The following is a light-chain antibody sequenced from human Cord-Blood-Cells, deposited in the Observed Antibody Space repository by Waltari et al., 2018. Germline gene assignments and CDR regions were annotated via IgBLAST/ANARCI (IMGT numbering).Light chain of an antibody. V-gene: IGLV2-23*01. J-gene: IGLJ3*02. CDR3: CSYAGSNWV. CDR2: EGS. Sequence: QSALTQPASVSGSPGQSITISCPGTSSAVGSYNLVSWYQQHPGKAPKLMIYEGSKRPSGVSNRFSGSKSGNTASLTISGLQAEDEADYYCCSYAGSNWVFGGGTKLTVL. CDR1: SSAVGSYNL.